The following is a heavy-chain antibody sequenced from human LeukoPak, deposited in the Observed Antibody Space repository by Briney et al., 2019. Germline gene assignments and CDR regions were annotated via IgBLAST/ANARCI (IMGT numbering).Heavy chain of an antibody. Sequence: ASVKVSCKTSGDTFTSYDINWVRQATGQGLEWMGWMNPNSGNTGYAQKFQGRVTMTRNTSISTAYMELSSLRSGDTAVYYCVWAAAGTFDYWGQGTLVTVSS. V-gene: IGHV1-8*01. CDR1: GDTFTSYD. CDR2: MNPNSGNT. J-gene: IGHJ4*02. D-gene: IGHD6-13*01. CDR3: VWAAAGTFDY.